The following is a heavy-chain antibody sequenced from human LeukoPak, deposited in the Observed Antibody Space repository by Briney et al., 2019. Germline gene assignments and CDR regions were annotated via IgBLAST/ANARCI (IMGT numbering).Heavy chain of an antibody. CDR2: IYHSGST. J-gene: IGHJ4*02. CDR3: ARGAMFFVY. Sequence: SETLSLTCTVSGGSISSSSYYWGWIRQPPGKGLEWIGSIYHSGSTYYNPSLKSRVTISVDTSKNQFSLKLSSVTAADTAVYYCARGAMFFVYWGQGTLVTVSS. CDR1: GGSISSSSYY. D-gene: IGHD3-10*02. V-gene: IGHV4-39*07.